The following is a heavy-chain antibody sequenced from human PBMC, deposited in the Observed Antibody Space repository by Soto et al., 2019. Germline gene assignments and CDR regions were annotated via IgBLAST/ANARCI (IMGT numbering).Heavy chain of an antibody. J-gene: IGHJ6*02. Sequence: GSLRLSCAASGFTFSSYWMHWVRQAPGKGLVWVSRINSDGSSTSYADSVKGRFTISRDNVKNTLYLQMNSLRAEDTAVYYCARDQESITIFGVVIGTDYGMDVWGQGTTVTVSS. CDR3: ARDQESITIFGVVIGTDYGMDV. D-gene: IGHD3-3*01. CDR1: GFTFSSYW. V-gene: IGHV3-74*01. CDR2: INSDGSST.